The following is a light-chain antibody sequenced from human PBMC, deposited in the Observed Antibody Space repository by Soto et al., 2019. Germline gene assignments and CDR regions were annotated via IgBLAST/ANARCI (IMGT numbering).Light chain of an antibody. CDR1: HTIMTY. CDR3: QQFKSYPIT. J-gene: IGKJ5*01. V-gene: IGKV1-39*01. Sequence: DIQMTQSPSSLSASVGDEVTITCRASHTIMTYLNWYQLKPGKPPRLLIYAASSLQSGVPSRFSGSGSGTEFTLTISSLQPEDFGTYYCQQFKSYPITFGQGTRLEIK. CDR2: AAS.